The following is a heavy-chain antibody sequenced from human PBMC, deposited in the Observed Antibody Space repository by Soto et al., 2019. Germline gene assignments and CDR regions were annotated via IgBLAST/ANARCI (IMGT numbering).Heavy chain of an antibody. J-gene: IGHJ1*01. CDR2: ISSSSSYI. V-gene: IGHV3-21*01. CDR1: GFTFSSYS. Sequence: EVQLVESGGGLVKPGGSLRLSCAASGFTFSSYSMNWVRQAPGKGLEWVSSISSSSSYIYYADSVKGRFTISRDNAKNSLYLQRKSLRAEDTAVYYCAREGYGDLREYSQHWGQGTLVTVSS. D-gene: IGHD4-17*01. CDR3: AREGYGDLREYSQH.